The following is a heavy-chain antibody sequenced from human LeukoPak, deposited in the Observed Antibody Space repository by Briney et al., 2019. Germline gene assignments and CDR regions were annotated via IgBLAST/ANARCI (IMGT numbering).Heavy chain of an antibody. CDR3: ARERGYCSSTSCYEEGIFDY. CDR2: ISPYTGNP. CDR1: GYTFTSYG. Sequence: ASVKVSCKASGYTFTSYGISWVRQAPGQGLQWVGWISPYTGNPNYAQHLQGRVTMTTDTSTSTAYMELRSLRSDDTAVYYCARERGYCSSTSCYEEGIFDYWGQGTLVTVSS. D-gene: IGHD2-2*01. J-gene: IGHJ4*02. V-gene: IGHV1-18*01.